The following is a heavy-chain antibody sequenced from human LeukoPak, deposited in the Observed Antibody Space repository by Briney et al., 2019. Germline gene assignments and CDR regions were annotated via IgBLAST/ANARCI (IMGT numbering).Heavy chain of an antibody. V-gene: IGHV4-39*01. CDR1: GGSISSSSYY. CDR2: IYYSGST. CDR3: ARHLYPHFDY. Sequence: SETLSLTCTVSGGSISSSSYYWGWIRQPPGKGLEWIGSIYYSGSTYYNPSLKSRVTISVDTSKNQFSLKLSAVTAADTAVYYCARHLYPHFDYWGQGTLVTVSS. J-gene: IGHJ4*02.